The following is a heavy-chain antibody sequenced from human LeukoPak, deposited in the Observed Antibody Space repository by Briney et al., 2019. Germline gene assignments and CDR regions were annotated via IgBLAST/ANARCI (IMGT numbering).Heavy chain of an antibody. D-gene: IGHD5-18*01. Sequence: ASVKVSCKASGGTFSSYAISWVRQAPGQGLEWMGRIIPILGIANYAQKFQGRVTITADKYTSTAYMGLSSLRSEDTAVYYCATRGDTAMAYYYYYGMDVWGQGTTVTVSS. V-gene: IGHV1-69*04. J-gene: IGHJ6*02. CDR3: ATRGDTAMAYYYYYGMDV. CDR1: GGTFSSYA. CDR2: IIPILGIA.